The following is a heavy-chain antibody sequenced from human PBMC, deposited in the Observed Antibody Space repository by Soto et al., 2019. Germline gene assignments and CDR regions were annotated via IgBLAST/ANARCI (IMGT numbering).Heavy chain of an antibody. D-gene: IGHD1-26*01. V-gene: IGHV3-21*01. J-gene: IGHJ4*01. CDR1: GVMVSTYV. Sequence: PGGSLRLSCATSGVMVSTYVMNRVRQAPGKGLEWVSSINGRSNYKYYANSVRGRFTISRDNAKNSLFLRMSSLTAEDTAVYYCAREDGIAGETSAFDYWGHGTLVTVSS. CDR2: INGRSNYK. CDR3: AREDGIAGETSAFDY.